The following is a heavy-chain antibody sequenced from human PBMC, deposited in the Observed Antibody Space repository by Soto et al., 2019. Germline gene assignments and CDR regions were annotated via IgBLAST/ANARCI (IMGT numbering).Heavy chain of an antibody. CDR1: GFIFRSYV. J-gene: IGHJ4*02. CDR2: TSYDGSNT. D-gene: IGHD3-16*01. V-gene: IGHV3-30*19. Sequence: QVQLVESGGGVVQPGTSLRLSCVGSGFIFRSYVIHWVRQAPGKGLEWVALTSYDGSNTYYDESVKGRFTISRDNSRNTVDLQMDSLRLEDTALYYCARWGTTGGLDVWGQGTLVSVSS. CDR3: ARWGTTGGLDV.